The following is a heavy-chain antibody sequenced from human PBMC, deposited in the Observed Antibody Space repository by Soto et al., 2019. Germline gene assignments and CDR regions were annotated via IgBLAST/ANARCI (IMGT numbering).Heavy chain of an antibody. Sequence: GGSLRLSCTACGFTFGDYAMSWFRQAPGKGLEWVGFIRSKAYGGTTEYAASVKGRFTISRDDSKSIAYLQMNSLKTEDTAVYYCTRESYSSGWSFDYWGQGTLVTVSS. V-gene: IGHV3-49*03. J-gene: IGHJ4*02. CDR2: IRSKAYGGTT. CDR3: TRESYSSGWSFDY. CDR1: GFTFGDYA. D-gene: IGHD6-19*01.